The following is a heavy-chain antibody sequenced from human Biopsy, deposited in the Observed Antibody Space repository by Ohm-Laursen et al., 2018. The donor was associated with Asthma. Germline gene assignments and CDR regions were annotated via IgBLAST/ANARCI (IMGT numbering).Heavy chain of an antibody. V-gene: IGHV3-30*01. CDR3: AREGVAGTHIED. J-gene: IGHJ4*02. CDR1: GFSFSNFA. D-gene: IGHD6-19*01. Sequence: LSLACAASGFSFSNFAIHWVRQAPGKGLEWVGVISKDASTQDYADSVKGRFTMARDNSKNTLDLQMNSLREEDTAVYYCAREGVAGTHIEDWGQGTLVTVSS. CDR2: ISKDASTQ.